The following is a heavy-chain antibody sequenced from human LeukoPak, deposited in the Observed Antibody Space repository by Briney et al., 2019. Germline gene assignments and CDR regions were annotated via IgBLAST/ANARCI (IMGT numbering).Heavy chain of an antibody. CDR2: MYDSGRT. CDR3: TTIKRGNIYAYFDF. CDR1: GGSISSHY. Sequence: SETLSLTCTVSGGSISSHYWSWIRQPPGKGLEWIGYMYDSGRTKDNPSLKSRVTPSAHTSKNQFPLRLSSVTAADTAVYYCTTIKRGNIYAYFDFWGQGILVTVSS. D-gene: IGHD5-18*01. J-gene: IGHJ4*02. V-gene: IGHV4-59*11.